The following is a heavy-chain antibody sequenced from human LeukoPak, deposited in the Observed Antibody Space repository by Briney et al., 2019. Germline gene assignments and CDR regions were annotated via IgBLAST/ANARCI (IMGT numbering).Heavy chain of an antibody. V-gene: IGHV4-39*07. D-gene: IGHD5-18*01. J-gene: IGHJ5*02. Sequence: PSETLSLTCTVSGGSISSSSYYWGWIRQPPGKGLEWIGSIYYSGSTYYNPSLKSRVTISVDTSKNQFSLKLSSVTAADTAVYYCARTIQLWYFAWCNWFDPWGQGTLVTVSS. CDR3: ARTIQLWYFAWCNWFDP. CDR2: IYYSGST. CDR1: GGSISSSSYY.